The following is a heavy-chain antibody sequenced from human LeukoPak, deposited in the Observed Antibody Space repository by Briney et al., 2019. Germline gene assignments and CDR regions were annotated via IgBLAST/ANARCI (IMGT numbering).Heavy chain of an antibody. CDR1: GYTFTNYE. V-gene: IGHV1-8*01. CDR2: MNPSSGNT. Sequence: ASVKVSCKASGYTFTNYEINWVRQGTGQGLEWLGWMNPSSGNTGYAQKFQGRVTMTRDTSISTAYMELRSLRSDDTAVYYCARESPHGMDVWGQGTTVTVSS. J-gene: IGHJ6*02. CDR3: ARESPHGMDV.